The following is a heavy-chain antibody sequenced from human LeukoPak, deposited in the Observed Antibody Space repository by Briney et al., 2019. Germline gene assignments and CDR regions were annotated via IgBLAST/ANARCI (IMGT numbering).Heavy chain of an antibody. CDR2: FDPEDGET. CDR1: GYTLTELS. D-gene: IGHD3-10*01. J-gene: IGHJ4*02. Sequence: AASVKVSCKVSGYTLTELSMHWVRQAPGKGLEWMGGFDPEDGETIYAQKFQGRVTMTEDTSTDTAYMELSSLRSEDTAVYYCATLLYGMVRGVTLHHNYFDYWGQGTLVTVSS. V-gene: IGHV1-24*01. CDR3: ATLLYGMVRGVTLHHNYFDY.